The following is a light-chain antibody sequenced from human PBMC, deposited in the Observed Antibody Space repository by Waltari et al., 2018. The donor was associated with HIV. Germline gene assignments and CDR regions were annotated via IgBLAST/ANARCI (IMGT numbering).Light chain of an antibody. CDR3: SSYTSSSTVI. V-gene: IGLV2-14*01. CDR2: EVS. J-gene: IGLJ2*01. Sequence: QSALTQPASVSGSPGQSITISCTGTSSDIGVYNYVPWYQQHPGKAPKLMLYEVSTRPSGVSNRFSGSKSGNTASLTISGLQAEDEADYYCSSYTSSSTVIFGGGTKLAVL. CDR1: SSDIGVYNY.